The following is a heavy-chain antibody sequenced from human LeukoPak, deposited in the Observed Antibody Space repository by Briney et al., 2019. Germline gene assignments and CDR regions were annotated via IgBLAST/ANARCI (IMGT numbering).Heavy chain of an antibody. CDR3: AKPGGPGVAARGAFDV. V-gene: IGHV3-30*18. CDR2: ISYDGSNK. D-gene: IGHD2-8*01. J-gene: IGHJ3*01. CDR1: GFTFSSYG. Sequence: GGSLRLSCAASGFTFSSYGMHWVRQAPGKGLEWVAAISYDGSNKYYADSVKGRFTISRDNSKNTLYLQMNSLRAEDTAVYYCAKPGGPGVAARGAFDVWGQGTLVTVSS.